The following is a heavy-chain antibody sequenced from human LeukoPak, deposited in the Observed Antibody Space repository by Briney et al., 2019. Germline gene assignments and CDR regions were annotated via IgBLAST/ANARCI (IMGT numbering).Heavy chain of an antibody. J-gene: IGHJ6*03. CDR1: GGSISSSNW. CDR3: ARDRNYCGSGSDYMDV. D-gene: IGHD3-10*01. Sequence: PSETLSLTCAVSGGSISSSNWWRWVRQPPGKGLEWVGEIYHSGSTNYNPSLKSRVTISVDTSKNQFSLKLSSVTAADTAVYYCARDRNYCGSGSDYMDVWGKGTTVTVSS. V-gene: IGHV4-4*02. CDR2: IYHSGST.